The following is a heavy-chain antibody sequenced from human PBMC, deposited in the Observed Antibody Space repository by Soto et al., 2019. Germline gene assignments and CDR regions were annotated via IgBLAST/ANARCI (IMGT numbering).Heavy chain of an antibody. CDR2: IKEDGSDM. V-gene: IGHV3-7*01. CDR1: GFTFSSYW. J-gene: IGHJ4*02. Sequence: GGSLRLSCAASGFTFSSYWMSWVRQAPGKGLEWVANIKEDGSDMYYVDYVKGRFTISRDNAKNSLYLQMNSLRAEDTAVYYCATEVWVYYDFWSGYSDYWGQGTTVTVSS. D-gene: IGHD3-3*01. CDR3: ATEVWVYYDFWSGYSDY.